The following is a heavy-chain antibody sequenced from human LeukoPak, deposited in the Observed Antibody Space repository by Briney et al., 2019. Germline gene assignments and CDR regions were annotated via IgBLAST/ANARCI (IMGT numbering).Heavy chain of an antibody. V-gene: IGHV1-69*06. CDR2: IIPIFGTA. J-gene: IGHJ6*03. CDR3: AREASTYYYYYYMDV. Sequence: AASVKVSCKASGYTFTNHAMNWVRQAPGQGLEWMGGIIPIFGTANYAQKFQGRVTITADKSTSTAYMELSSLRSEDTAVYYCAREASTYYYYYYMDVWGKGTTVTVSS. CDR1: GYTFTNHA.